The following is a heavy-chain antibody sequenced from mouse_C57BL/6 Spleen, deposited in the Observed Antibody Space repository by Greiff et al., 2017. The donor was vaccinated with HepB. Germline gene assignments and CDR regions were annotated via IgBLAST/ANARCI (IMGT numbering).Heavy chain of an antibody. CDR1: GYTFTSYW. CDR2: IYPGSGST. CDR3: ARSGNYLLDY. J-gene: IGHJ2*01. Sequence: QVHVKQPGAELVKPGASVKMSCKASGYTFTSYWITWVKQRPGQGLEWIGDIYPGSGSTNYNEKFKSKATLTVDTSSSTAYMQLSSLTSEDSAVYYCARSGNYLLDYWGQGTTLTVSS. V-gene: IGHV1-55*01. D-gene: IGHD2-1*01.